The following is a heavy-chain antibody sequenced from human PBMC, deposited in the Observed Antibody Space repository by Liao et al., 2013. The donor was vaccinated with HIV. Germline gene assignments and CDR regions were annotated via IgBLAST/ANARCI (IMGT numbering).Heavy chain of an antibody. D-gene: IGHD7-27*01. CDR1: GGFISSYY. V-gene: IGHV4-4*07. J-gene: IGHJ3*02. CDR3: ARGNWGLRAFDI. CDR2: IYYTGST. Sequence: QVQLQESGPGLVKPSETLSLTCTVSGGFISSYYWSWIRQPAGKRLEWLGRIYYTGSTNYNPSLKSRLTISADTSKNLYSLKLRSVTAADTGLYFCARGNWGLRAFDIWGQGTRVTVSS.